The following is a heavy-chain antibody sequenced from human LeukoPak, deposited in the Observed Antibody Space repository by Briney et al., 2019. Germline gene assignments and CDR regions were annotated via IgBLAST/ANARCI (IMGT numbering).Heavy chain of an antibody. D-gene: IGHD6-19*01. CDR1: GFTFSSYS. V-gene: IGHV3-48*02. J-gene: IGHJ4*02. CDR2: ISSSSSTI. CDR3: AREDYSSGFSPQDY. Sequence: QTGGSLRLSCAASGFTFSSYSMNWVRQAPGKGLEWVSYISSSSSTIYYADSVKGRFTISRDNAKNSLYLQMNSLRYEDTAVYYCAREDYSSGFSPQDYWGQGTLVTVSS.